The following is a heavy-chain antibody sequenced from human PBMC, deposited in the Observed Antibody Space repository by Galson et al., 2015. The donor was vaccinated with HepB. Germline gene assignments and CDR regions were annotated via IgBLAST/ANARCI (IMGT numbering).Heavy chain of an antibody. J-gene: IGHJ3*02. V-gene: IGHV2-5*02. D-gene: IGHD2/OR15-2a*01. CDR3: AHSPVSWVPFEI. Sequence: PALVKPTQTLTLTCTFSGFSLSRRGLGVACIRQPPGTALEWLALISWADRKSYNPSLKSRLTIAKDTSKNQVFLIMTNMDPVDTGTYYCAHSPVSWVPFEIWGQGTTVTVSS. CDR2: ISWADRK. CDR1: GFSLSRRGLG.